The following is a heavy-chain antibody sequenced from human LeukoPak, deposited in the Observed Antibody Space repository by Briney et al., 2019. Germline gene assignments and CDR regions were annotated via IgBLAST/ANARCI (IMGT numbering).Heavy chain of an antibody. Sequence: GGSLRLSCAASGFTFSSYWMHWVRQAPGKGLVWVSRINTDGSSTSYADSVKGRFTISRDNAKNTLYLQMNSLRAEDTAVYYCAREYYYGSGPLYFDYWGQGTLVTVSS. CDR2: INTDGSST. CDR1: GFTFSSYW. J-gene: IGHJ4*02. V-gene: IGHV3-74*01. D-gene: IGHD3-10*01. CDR3: AREYYYGSGPLYFDY.